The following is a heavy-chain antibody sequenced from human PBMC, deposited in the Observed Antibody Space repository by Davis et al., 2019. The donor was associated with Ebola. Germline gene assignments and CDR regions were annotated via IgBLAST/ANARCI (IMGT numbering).Heavy chain of an antibody. CDR2: LGLSADT. J-gene: IGHJ3*02. V-gene: IGHV3-23*01. CDR3: AKDTSNIWFDI. Sequence: GGSLRLSCAASGFVFSSYVMSWVRRAPGKGLEWVSTLGLSADTYYAESVKGRFTISRDNSKNTLYLQMNGLRVEDTAIYYCAKDTSNIWFDIWGQGTMVTVSS. CDR1: GFVFSSYV. D-gene: IGHD1-26*01.